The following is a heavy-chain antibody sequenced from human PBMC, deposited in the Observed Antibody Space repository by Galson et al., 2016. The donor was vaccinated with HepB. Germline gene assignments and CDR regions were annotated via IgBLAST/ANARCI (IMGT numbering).Heavy chain of an antibody. CDR2: ISGGNT. Sequence: SLRLSCAASGLTFSTYAMSWVRQAPGKGLEWVSLISGGNTYYADSVRGRFTISRDNSKNTLYLRMNSLRAEDTAVYYCAKVLPYSAGHGMDVRGQGTTVTVSS. CDR3: AKVLPYSAGHGMDV. J-gene: IGHJ6*01. V-gene: IGHV3-23*01. D-gene: IGHD6-13*01. CDR1: GLTFSTYA.